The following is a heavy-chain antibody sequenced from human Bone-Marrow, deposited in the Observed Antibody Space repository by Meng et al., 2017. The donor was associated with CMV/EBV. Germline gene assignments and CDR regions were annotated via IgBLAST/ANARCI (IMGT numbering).Heavy chain of an antibody. Sequence: TLSLTCTVSGGSISSGGYYWSWIRQHPGKGLEWIGYIYYSGSTYYNPSLKSRVTISVDTSKNQFSLKLSSVTAADTAVYYCARDHAAYYGSGSYGMDVWGQGTTVTVSS. J-gene: IGHJ6*02. D-gene: IGHD3-10*01. CDR2: IYYSGST. CDR3: ARDHAAYYGSGSYGMDV. V-gene: IGHV4-31*03. CDR1: GGSISSGGYY.